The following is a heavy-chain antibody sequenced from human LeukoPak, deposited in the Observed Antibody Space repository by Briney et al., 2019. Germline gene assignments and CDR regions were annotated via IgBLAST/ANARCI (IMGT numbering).Heavy chain of an antibody. CDR3: ARDNDSRDPPHFDY. Sequence: SETLSLTCTVSGGSISSYYWSWLRQPAGKGLEWIGRIYISGSTNYNPSLKSRVTMSVDTSKNQFSLKLSSVTAADTAVYYCARDNDSRDPPHFDYWGQGTLVTVSS. V-gene: IGHV4-4*07. CDR2: IYISGST. CDR1: GGSISSYY. D-gene: IGHD3-16*01. J-gene: IGHJ4*02.